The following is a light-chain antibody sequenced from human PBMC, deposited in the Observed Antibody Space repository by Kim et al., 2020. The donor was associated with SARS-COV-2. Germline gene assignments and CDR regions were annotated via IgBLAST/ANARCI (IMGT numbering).Light chain of an antibody. CDR1: QSISSN. CDR3: QQYINWRSIT. Sequence: EIVMTQSPATLSVSPGERATLSCRASQSISSNLAWYQQKPGQAPRLLIYGASTRATGIPARFSGSGSGTEFTLTINSLQSEDFAVYYCQQYINWRSITFGQGTRLEIK. V-gene: IGKV3D-15*01. J-gene: IGKJ5*01. CDR2: GAS.